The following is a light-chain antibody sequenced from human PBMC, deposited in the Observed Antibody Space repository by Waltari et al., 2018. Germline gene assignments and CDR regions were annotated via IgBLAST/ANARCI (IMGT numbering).Light chain of an antibody. V-gene: IGKV3-20*01. Sequence: EIVLTQSPGTLSLSQGERATLSCSASQSVSRSLAWYQQKPGQAPRPLIYGASSRATGVPDRFSGSGSGTDFSLTISRLEPEDFAVYYCQHYVRLPVSFGQGTKVEIK. CDR3: QHYVRLPVS. J-gene: IGKJ1*01. CDR2: GAS. CDR1: QSVSRS.